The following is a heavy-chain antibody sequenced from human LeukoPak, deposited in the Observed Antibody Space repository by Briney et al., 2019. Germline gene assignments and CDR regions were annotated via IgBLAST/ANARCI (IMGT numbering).Heavy chain of an antibody. CDR3: ARVAYDFWSGYYYFDY. CDR2: ISSNGGST. D-gene: IGHD3-3*01. CDR1: GFTFSSYA. Sequence: GGSLRLSCAASGFTFSSYAMHWVRQAPGKGLEYVSAISSNGGSTYYANSVKGRFTISRDNSKNTLYLQMGSLRAEDMAVYYCARVAYDFWSGYYYFDYWGQGTLVTVSS. V-gene: IGHV3-64*01. J-gene: IGHJ4*02.